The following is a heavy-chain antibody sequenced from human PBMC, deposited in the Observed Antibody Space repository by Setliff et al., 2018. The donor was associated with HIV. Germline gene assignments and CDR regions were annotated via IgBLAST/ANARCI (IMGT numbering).Heavy chain of an antibody. Sequence: ASVKVSCTASGYTFTTYGINWVRQAPGQGLEWMGWSSAYNGNTNYAQKLQGRVTMTTDTSTSTAYMELRSLRSDDTAVYYCARDRAGDAFDIWGQGTMVTVSS. CDR3: ARDRAGDAFDI. J-gene: IGHJ3*02. CDR1: GYTFTTYG. D-gene: IGHD3-10*01. V-gene: IGHV1-18*01. CDR2: SSAYNGNT.